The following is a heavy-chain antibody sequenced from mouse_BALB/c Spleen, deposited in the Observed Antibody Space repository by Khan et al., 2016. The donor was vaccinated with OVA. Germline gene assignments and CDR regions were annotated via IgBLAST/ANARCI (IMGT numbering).Heavy chain of an antibody. CDR1: GYSITSGYS. CDR2: IHYGGNT. J-gene: IGHJ3*01. V-gene: IGHV3-1*02. Sequence: EVQLQESGPDLVKPSQSLSLTCTVTGYSITSGYSWHWIRQFPGNKLEWMGYIHYGGNTNYNPSLKSRTSLTRDTSRTQSFMQLNSVTTEDTATDYWARAGRWFPYWGQGTLVTVSA. CDR3: ARAGRWFPY.